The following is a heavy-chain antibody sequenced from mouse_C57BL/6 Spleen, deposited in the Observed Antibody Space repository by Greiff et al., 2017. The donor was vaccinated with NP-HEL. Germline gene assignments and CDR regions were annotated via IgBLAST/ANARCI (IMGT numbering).Heavy chain of an antibody. V-gene: IGHV14-4*01. CDR1: GFNIKDDY. J-gene: IGHJ2*01. Sequence: VQLQQSGAELVRPGASVKLSCTASGFNIKDDYMHWVKQRPEQGLEWIGWIDPENGDTEYASKFQGKATITADTSSNTAYLQLSSLTSEDTAVYYCTTSGSHFDYWGQGTTLTVSS. D-gene: IGHD1-1*01. CDR2: IDPENGDT. CDR3: TTSGSHFDY.